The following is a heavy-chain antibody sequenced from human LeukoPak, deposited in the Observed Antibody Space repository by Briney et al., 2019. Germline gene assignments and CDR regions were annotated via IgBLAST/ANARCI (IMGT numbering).Heavy chain of an antibody. Sequence: GASVKVSCKASGYTFTGYYMHWVRQAPGQGLEWMGWINPNSGGTNYAQKFQGRVTMTRDMSTSTVYMELSSLRSEDTAVYYCARDYYDSSGYWNWGQGTLVTVSS. CDR2: INPNSGGT. J-gene: IGHJ4*02. CDR3: ARDYYDSSGYWN. CDR1: GYTFTGYY. D-gene: IGHD3-22*01. V-gene: IGHV1-2*02.